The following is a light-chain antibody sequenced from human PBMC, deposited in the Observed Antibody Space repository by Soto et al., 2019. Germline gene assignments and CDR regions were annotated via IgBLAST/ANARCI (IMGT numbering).Light chain of an antibody. CDR1: SSDVGGYIY. Sequence: LTQPASVSGSPGQSITISCTGTSSDVGGYIYVSWYQQHPGKAPKLMIYEVSNRPSGVSNRFSGSKSGNTASLTISGLQAEDEADYYCSSYTSSSPYVFGTGTKVTVL. V-gene: IGLV2-14*01. J-gene: IGLJ1*01. CDR2: EVS. CDR3: SSYTSSSPYV.